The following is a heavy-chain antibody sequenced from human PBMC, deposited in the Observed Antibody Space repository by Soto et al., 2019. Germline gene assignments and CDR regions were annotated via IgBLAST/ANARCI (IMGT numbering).Heavy chain of an antibody. CDR1: GFSFSSYG. V-gene: IGHV3-33*01. CDR3: ARADYYGSGTYPPDY. CDR2: IWYDGSNK. Sequence: QVQLVESGGGVVQPGRSLRLSCAASGFSFSSYGMHWVRQAPGKGLEWVAVIWYDGSNKYYVDSVKGRFTISRDNSKNTLYLQMNSLRGEDTAVYYCARADYYGSGTYPPDYWGQGTLVTVSS. D-gene: IGHD3-10*01. J-gene: IGHJ4*02.